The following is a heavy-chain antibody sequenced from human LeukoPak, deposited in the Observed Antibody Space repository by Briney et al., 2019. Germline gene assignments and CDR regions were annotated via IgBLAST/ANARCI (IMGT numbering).Heavy chain of an antibody. Sequence: PGGSLRLSCAASGFTFSSYWMSWVRQAPGKGLEWVANIKQDGSEKYYVDSVKGRFTISRDNAKNSLYLQMNSLRAEDTAVYYCARDGRYCSGGICYVGYWGQGTLVTVSP. CDR1: GFTFSSYW. D-gene: IGHD2-15*01. CDR3: ARDGRYCSGGICYVGY. V-gene: IGHV3-7*01. CDR2: IKQDGSEK. J-gene: IGHJ4*02.